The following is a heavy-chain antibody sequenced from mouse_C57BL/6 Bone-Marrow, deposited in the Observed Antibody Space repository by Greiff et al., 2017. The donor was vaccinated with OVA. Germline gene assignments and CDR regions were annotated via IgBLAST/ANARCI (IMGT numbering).Heavy chain of an antibody. CDR2: IYPGSGST. D-gene: IGHD1-1*01. Sequence: VQLQQPGAELVKPGASVKMSCKASGYTFTSYWITWVKQRPGQGLEWIGDIYPGSGSTNYNEKFKSKATLTVDTSSSTAYMQRSSLTSEDSAVYYCARSDYYGSSLDYWGQGTTLTVSS. CDR3: ARSDYYGSSLDY. J-gene: IGHJ2*01. CDR1: GYTFTSYW. V-gene: IGHV1-55*01.